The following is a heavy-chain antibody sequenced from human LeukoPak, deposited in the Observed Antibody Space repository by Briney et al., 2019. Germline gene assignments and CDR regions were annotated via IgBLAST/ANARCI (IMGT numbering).Heavy chain of an antibody. Sequence: PGGSLRLSCAASGFTFSNYGMHWVRQAPGKGLEWVAVISYDGSNKYYTDSVKGRFTISRDNSKNTLYLQMNSLRAEDTAVYYCARAEGYGGELDSWGQGTLVTVSS. D-gene: IGHD4-23*01. CDR1: GFTFSNYG. J-gene: IGHJ4*02. CDR3: ARAEGYGGELDS. V-gene: IGHV3-30*03. CDR2: ISYDGSNK.